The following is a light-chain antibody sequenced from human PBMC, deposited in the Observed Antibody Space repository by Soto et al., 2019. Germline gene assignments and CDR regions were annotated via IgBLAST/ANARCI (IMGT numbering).Light chain of an antibody. CDR2: GNG. V-gene: IGLV1-40*01. CDR1: SSSIGAGYE. CDR3: QSYDNRLTAYV. Sequence: QSVLTQPPSVSGAPGQRVTISGSGTSSSIGAGYEVHWYHQLPGTAPKLVVSGNGNRPSGVPDRLSASKSGASASLAITGLQAEDEGHYYCQSYDNRLTAYVFGSGIKVTV. J-gene: IGLJ1*01.